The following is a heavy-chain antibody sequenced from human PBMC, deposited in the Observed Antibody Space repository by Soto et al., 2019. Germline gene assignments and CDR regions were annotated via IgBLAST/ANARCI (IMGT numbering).Heavy chain of an antibody. J-gene: IGHJ6*02. CDR3: AQCLLGVNYYYGMDV. D-gene: IGHD3-16*01. CDR2: IIPIFATA. V-gene: IGHV1-69*12. Sequence: QVQLVQSGAEVKKPGSSVKVSCKASGGTFSSYAINWVRQAPGQGLEWMGGIIPIFATADYAQKFQGRVTITADESTSTAYMEGSSLRSEDTAVYYCAQCLLGVNYYYGMDVWGQGTTVTVSS. CDR1: GGTFSSYA.